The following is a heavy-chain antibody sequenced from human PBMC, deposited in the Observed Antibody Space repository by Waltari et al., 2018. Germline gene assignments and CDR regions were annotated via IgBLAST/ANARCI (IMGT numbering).Heavy chain of an antibody. CDR2: TYYRSKWYN. Sequence: QVQLQKSGPGLVKPSQPLPLTCAIPGDSVSSNSGAWNWIRQSPSRGLEWLGRTYYRSKWYNDNAVSVKRRMTINPYTSRNQFSLQLGSVISEDTAVYYWTRGDGYTGFDYWGQGTLVTVSS. CDR3: TRGDGYTGFDY. D-gene: IGHD5-12*01. CDR1: GDSVSSNSGA. V-gene: IGHV6-1*01. J-gene: IGHJ4*02.